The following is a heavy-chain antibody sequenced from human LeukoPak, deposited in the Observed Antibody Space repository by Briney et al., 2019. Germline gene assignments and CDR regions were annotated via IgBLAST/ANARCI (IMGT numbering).Heavy chain of an antibody. CDR2: INHSGST. CDR1: GGSISSSSYY. J-gene: IGHJ4*02. Sequence: SETLSLTCIVPGGSISSSSYYWAWIRQPPGKGLEWIGEINHSGSTNYNPSLKSRVTISVDTSKNQFSLKLSSVTAADTAVYYCARGRYSYLYYFDYWGQGTLVTVSS. D-gene: IGHD5-18*01. CDR3: ARGRYSYLYYFDY. V-gene: IGHV4-39*07.